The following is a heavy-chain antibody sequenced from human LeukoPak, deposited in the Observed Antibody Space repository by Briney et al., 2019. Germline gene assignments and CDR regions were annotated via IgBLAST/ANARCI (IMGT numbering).Heavy chain of an antibody. CDR1: GFTFSSYS. CDR2: ISSSSSTI. J-gene: IGHJ4*02. V-gene: IGHV3-48*01. Sequence: GGSLRLSCAASGFTFSSYSMNWVRQAPGKGLEWVSYISSSSSTIYYADSVKGRFTISRDNAKNSLYLQMNSLRAEDTAVYYCAREEVGWFGEFHSDYWGQGTLVTVSS. D-gene: IGHD3-10*01. CDR3: AREEVGWFGEFHSDY.